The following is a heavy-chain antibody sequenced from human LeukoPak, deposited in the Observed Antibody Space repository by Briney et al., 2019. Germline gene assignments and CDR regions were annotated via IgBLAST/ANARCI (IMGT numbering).Heavy chain of an antibody. J-gene: IGHJ4*02. CDR3: ANTYYYDSSGSPRFDY. Sequence: KPSETLSLTCTVSGGSISSGGYYWSWIRQHPGKGLEWIGYIYYSGSTYYNPSLKSRVTISVDTSKNQFSLKLSSVTAADTAVYYCANTYYYDSSGSPRFDYWGQGTLVTVSS. CDR1: GGSISSGGYY. CDR2: IYYSGST. D-gene: IGHD3-22*01. V-gene: IGHV4-31*03.